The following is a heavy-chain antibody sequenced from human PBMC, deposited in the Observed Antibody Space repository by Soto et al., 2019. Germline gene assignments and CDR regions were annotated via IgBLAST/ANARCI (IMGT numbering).Heavy chain of an antibody. D-gene: IGHD2-21*02. CDR1: GHTLNTYY. J-gene: IGHJ4*02. CDR2: IHPSGGGS. Sequence: ASVKVSCKPSGHTLNTYYLHCVRQAPGQGLEWMGIIHPSGGGSTYAQKFLGRVTMTRDTSTSTVFMELSSLRSADTAVYYCARGGHIAVVTASFDYWGQGTLVTVSS. V-gene: IGHV1-46*02. CDR3: ARGGHIAVVTASFDY.